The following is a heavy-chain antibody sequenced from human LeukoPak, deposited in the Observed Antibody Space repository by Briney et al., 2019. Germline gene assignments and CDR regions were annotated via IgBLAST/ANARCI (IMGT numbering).Heavy chain of an antibody. CDR3: ARVTGASPFDAFDI. Sequence: SVTVSCKASGGTFSSYAISWVRQAPGQGLEWMGGIIPIFGTANYAQKFQGRVTITADESTSTAYMELSSLRSEDTAVYYCARVTGASPFDAFDIWGQGTMVTVSS. D-gene: IGHD7-27*01. CDR1: GGTFSSYA. J-gene: IGHJ3*02. CDR2: IIPIFGTA. V-gene: IGHV1-69*13.